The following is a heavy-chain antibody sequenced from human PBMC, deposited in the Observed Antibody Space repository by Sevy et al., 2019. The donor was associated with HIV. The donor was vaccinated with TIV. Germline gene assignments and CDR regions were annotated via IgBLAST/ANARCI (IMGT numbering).Heavy chain of an antibody. Sequence: ASVKVSCKASGYTFTSYAMNWVRQAPGQGLEWMGWINTNTGNPTYAQGFTGRFVFSLDTSVSTAYLQISSLKAEDTAVHYCARDRPRYSSSWYEDDYWGQGTLVTVSS. CDR1: GYTFTSYA. D-gene: IGHD6-13*01. CDR2: INTNTGNP. CDR3: ARDRPRYSSSWYEDDY. J-gene: IGHJ4*02. V-gene: IGHV7-4-1*02.